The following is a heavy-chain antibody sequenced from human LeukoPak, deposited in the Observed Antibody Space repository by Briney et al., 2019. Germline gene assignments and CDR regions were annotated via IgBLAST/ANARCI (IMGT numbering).Heavy chain of an antibody. CDR2: ISYDGSNK. J-gene: IGHJ4*02. CDR1: GFTFSSYA. CDR3: VKNGREPT. D-gene: IGHD1-26*01. Sequence: GGSLRLSCAASGFTFSSYAMHWVRQAPGKGLEWVAVISYDGSNKYYADSVKGRFTISRDNAKNSLYLQMNSLRAEDTAVYYCVKNGREPTWGQGTLVTVSS. V-gene: IGHV3-30*04.